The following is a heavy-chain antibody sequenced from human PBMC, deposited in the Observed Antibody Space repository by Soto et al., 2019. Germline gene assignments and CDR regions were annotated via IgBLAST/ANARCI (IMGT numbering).Heavy chain of an antibody. Sequence: QITLKESGPTLVKPTQTPTLTCTFSGFSLSTSGVGVGWIRQPPGKALEWLALIYWDDDKRYSPSLKRRITITKYTNENQVVLTMTNMEPVDAAASYRTHNAAVTGPLDYWGQGRIVTVSS. CDR2: IYWDDDK. CDR3: THNAAVTGPLDY. J-gene: IGHJ4*02. CDR1: GFSLSTSGVG. V-gene: IGHV2-5*02. D-gene: IGHD2-21*02.